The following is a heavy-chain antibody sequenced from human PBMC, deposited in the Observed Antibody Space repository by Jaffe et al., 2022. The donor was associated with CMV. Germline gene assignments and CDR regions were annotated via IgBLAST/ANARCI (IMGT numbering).Heavy chain of an antibody. J-gene: IGHJ4*02. D-gene: IGHD5-18*01. Sequence: QVQLVESGGGVVQPGRSLRLSCAASGFTFSSYGMHWVRQAPGKGLEWVAVIWYDGSNKYYADSVKGRFTISRDNSKNTLYLQMNSLRAEDTAVYYCAREEQLWLKIDYWGQGTLVTVSS. V-gene: IGHV3-33*08. CDR3: AREEQLWLKIDY. CDR2: IWYDGSNK. CDR1: GFTFSSYG.